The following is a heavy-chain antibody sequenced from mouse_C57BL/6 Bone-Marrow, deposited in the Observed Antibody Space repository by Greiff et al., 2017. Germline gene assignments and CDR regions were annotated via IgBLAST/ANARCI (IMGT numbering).Heavy chain of an antibody. Sequence: EVKLMESGGGLVQPGGSLKLSCAASGFTFSDYGMAWVRQAPRKGPEWVAIISNLAYSIYYADTVTGRFTISREKAKNTLYLEMSSLRSEDTAMYYCARHLGYAMDYWGQGTSVTVSS. J-gene: IGHJ4*01. V-gene: IGHV5-15*01. CDR2: ISNLAYSI. CDR3: ARHLGYAMDY. D-gene: IGHD4-1*01. CDR1: GFTFSDYG.